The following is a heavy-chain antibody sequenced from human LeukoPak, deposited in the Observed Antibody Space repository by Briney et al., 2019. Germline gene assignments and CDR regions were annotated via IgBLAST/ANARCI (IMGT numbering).Heavy chain of an antibody. CDR2: IYPGDSDT. CDR3: ARQSCSGGNCYSRAFDI. Sequence: GESLEISCQGSGYNFITYWIAWVRQLPGKGLEWMGNIYPGDSDTRYSPSFQGQVSISADKSISTAYLHWSSLKASDTAMYYCARQSCSGGNCYSRAFDIWGQGTMVAVSS. D-gene: IGHD2-15*01. J-gene: IGHJ3*02. CDR1: GYNFITYW. V-gene: IGHV5-51*01.